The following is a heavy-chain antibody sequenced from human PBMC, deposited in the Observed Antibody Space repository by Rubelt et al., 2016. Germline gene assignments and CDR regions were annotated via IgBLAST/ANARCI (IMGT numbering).Heavy chain of an antibody. CDR3: ARLFLDDLFPHDS. J-gene: IGHJ5*01. V-gene: IGHV4-39*01. D-gene: IGHD3/OR15-3a*01. CDR2: IYYSGRT. CDR1: GDSISSSSYY. Sequence: QLQLQESGPGLVKPSETLSLTCSVSGDSISSSSYYWGWIRQPPGKGLEWIGHIYYSGRTYYNPSLRGRVTISVDTSKNQFSLNLGAVTATDTAVYYCARLFLDDLFPHDSWGQGTLVTVSS.